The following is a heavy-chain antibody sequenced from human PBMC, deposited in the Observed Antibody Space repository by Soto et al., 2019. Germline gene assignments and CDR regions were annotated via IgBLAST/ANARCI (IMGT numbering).Heavy chain of an antibody. D-gene: IGHD6-6*01. CDR1: GGSFSGYY. CDR3: ARGRGLAARDY. CDR2: INHSGST. Sequence: ASETLSLTCAVYGGSFSGYYWSWIRQPPGKGLEWIGEINHSGSTNYNPSLKSRVTISVDTSKNQFSLKLSSVTAADTAVYYCARGRGLAARDYWGQGTLVTVSS. V-gene: IGHV4-34*01. J-gene: IGHJ4*02.